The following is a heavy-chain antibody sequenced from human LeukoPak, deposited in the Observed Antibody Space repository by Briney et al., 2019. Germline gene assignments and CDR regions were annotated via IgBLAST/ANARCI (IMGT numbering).Heavy chain of an antibody. CDR3: ARVPPSAHQLLSSDY. J-gene: IGHJ4*02. V-gene: IGHV1-18*04. CDR1: GYTFTNYG. CDR2: ISANNGET. Sequence: GASVKVSCKTSGYTFTNYGTSWVRQAPGQGLEWMSWISANNGETRYAQNFQGRVTMTTDTSTTTAYMELRSLRSDDTAVYYCARVPPSAHQLLSSDYWGQGTQVTVSS. D-gene: IGHD2-2*01.